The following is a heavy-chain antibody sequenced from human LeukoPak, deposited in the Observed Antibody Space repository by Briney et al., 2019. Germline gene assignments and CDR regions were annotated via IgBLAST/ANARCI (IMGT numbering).Heavy chain of an antibody. D-gene: IGHD6-19*01. V-gene: IGHV1-69*05. CDR1: GGTFSSYA. CDR3: ARDVYSSGWDDYYYYYMDV. CDR2: IIPIFGTA. J-gene: IGHJ6*03. Sequence: SVKVSCKASGGTFSSYAISWVRQAPGQGLEWMGGIIPIFGTANYAQKFQGRVTITTDESTSTAYMELSSLRSEDTAVYYCARDVYSSGWDDYYYYYMDVWGRGTTVTVSS.